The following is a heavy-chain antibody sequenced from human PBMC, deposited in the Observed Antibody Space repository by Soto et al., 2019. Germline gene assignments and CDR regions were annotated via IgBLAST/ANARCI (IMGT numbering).Heavy chain of an antibody. V-gene: IGHV3-21*01. D-gene: IGHD3-16*01. CDR3: ARYRRLLHLGELPTPDAFDI. CDR2: ISSSSSYI. J-gene: IGHJ3*02. CDR1: GFTFSSYS. Sequence: EVQLVESGGGLVKPGGSLRLSCAASGFTFSSYSMNWVRQAPGKGLAWVSSISSSSSYIYYAGSVKGRVTISRDNAKNSLYLQKNSRRAEDTAVYYGARYRRLLHLGELPTPDAFDIWGQGTMVTVSS.